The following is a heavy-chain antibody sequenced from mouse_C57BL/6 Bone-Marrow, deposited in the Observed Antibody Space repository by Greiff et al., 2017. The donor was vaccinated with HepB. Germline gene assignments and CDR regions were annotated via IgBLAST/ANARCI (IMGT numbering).Heavy chain of an antibody. CDR2: ISSGGSYT. Sequence: EVQLVESGGDLVKPGGSLKLSCAASGFTFSSYGMSWVRQTPDKRLEWVAAISSGGSYTYYPDSVKGRFTISRDNAKNTLYLQMSSLKSEDTAMYYCARQGRYYGNYAAYWGQGTLVTVSA. CDR1: GFTFSSYG. CDR3: ARQGRYYGNYAAY. V-gene: IGHV5-6*01. J-gene: IGHJ3*01. D-gene: IGHD2-1*01.